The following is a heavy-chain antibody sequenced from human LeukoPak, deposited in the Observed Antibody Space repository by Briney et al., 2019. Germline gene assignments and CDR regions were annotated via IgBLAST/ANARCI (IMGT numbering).Heavy chain of an antibody. CDR3: AKRTDIWYYHDRSGYYPFDY. CDR2: ISGSGGST. D-gene: IGHD3-22*01. J-gene: IGHJ4*02. Sequence: GGSLRLSCAASGFTFSSYAMSWVRQAPGKGLEWVSAISGSGGSTYYADSVKGRFTISRDNSKNTLYLQMNSLRAEDTAVYYCAKRTDIWYYHDRSGYYPFDYWGQGTLVTVSS. V-gene: IGHV3-23*01. CDR1: GFTFSSYA.